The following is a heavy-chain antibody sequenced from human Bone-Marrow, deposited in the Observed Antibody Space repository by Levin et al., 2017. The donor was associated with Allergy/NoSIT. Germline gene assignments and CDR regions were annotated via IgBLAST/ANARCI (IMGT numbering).Heavy chain of an antibody. V-gene: IGHV1-2*02. Sequence: ASVKVSCKASGYTFTGYYMYWVRQAPGQGLEWMGGINPNSGVTNHAQKFQGRITMTRDTSISTAYMELSGLRSDDTAVYYCARAYYDILTAIVYYYMDGWGKGTTVTVSS. CDR3: ARAYYDILTAIVYYYMDG. D-gene: IGHD3-9*01. CDR1: GYTFTGYY. J-gene: IGHJ6*03. CDR2: INPNSGVT.